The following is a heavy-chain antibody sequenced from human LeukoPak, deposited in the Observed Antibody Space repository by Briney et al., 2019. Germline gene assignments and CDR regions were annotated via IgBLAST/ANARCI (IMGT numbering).Heavy chain of an antibody. Sequence: QPGGSLRLXCAASGFTCSSYGMHWVRRAPGKGLESVAFIRYDGSNKYCADSVKGRFTISRDNSKNTLYLQMNSLRAEDTAVYYCAKEPHDFWSGYYAYFDYWGQGTLVTVSS. D-gene: IGHD3-3*01. J-gene: IGHJ4*02. CDR3: AKEPHDFWSGYYAYFDY. V-gene: IGHV3-30*02. CDR2: IRYDGSNK. CDR1: GFTCSSYG.